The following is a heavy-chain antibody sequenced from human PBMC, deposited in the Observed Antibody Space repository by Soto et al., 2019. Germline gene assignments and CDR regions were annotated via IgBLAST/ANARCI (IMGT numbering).Heavy chain of an antibody. CDR1: GFTFSSYA. J-gene: IGHJ4*02. CDR3: AVRPYCSGGSCYAGFDY. Sequence: GGSLRLSCAASGFTFSSYAMSWVRQAPGKGLEWVSAISGSGGSTYYADSVKGRFTISGDNSKNTLYLQMNSLRAEDTAVYYCAVRPYCSGGSCYAGFDYWGQGTLVTVSS. V-gene: IGHV3-23*01. D-gene: IGHD2-15*01. CDR2: ISGSGGST.